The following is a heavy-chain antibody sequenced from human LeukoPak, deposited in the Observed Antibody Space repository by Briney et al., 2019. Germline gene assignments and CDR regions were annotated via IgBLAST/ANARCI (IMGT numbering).Heavy chain of an antibody. V-gene: IGHV3-74*01. Sequence: PGGSLRLSCAASGFTFRNFWMHWVRQVPGKGLVWVSRINTDGTDTDYADSVKGRFTISRDHASNTLYLQMNSLRDEDAAVYYCARGYCTNGVYFYLDYWGQGTLVTVSS. CDR1: GFTFRNFW. J-gene: IGHJ4*02. CDR2: INTDGTDT. CDR3: ARGYCTNGVYFYLDY. D-gene: IGHD2-8*01.